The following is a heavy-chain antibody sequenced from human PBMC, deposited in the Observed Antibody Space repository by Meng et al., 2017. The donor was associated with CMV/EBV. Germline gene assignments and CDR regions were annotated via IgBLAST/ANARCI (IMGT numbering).Heavy chain of an antibody. CDR2: IYYSGST. V-gene: IGHV4-39*01. D-gene: IGHD3-10*01. J-gene: IGHJ1*01. Sequence: SETLSLTCTVSGGSISSSSYYWGWIRQPPGKGLEWIGSIYYSGSTYYNPSLKSRVTISVDTSKDQFSLKLRSVTAADTAVYYCARQNAMVRGVIAGWGQGTLVTVSS. CDR1: GGSISSSSYY. CDR3: ARQNAMVRGVIAG.